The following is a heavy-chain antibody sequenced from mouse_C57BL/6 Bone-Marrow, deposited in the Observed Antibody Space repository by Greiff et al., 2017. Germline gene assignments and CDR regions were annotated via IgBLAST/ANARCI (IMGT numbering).Heavy chain of an antibody. Sequence: QVQLQQPGAELVKPGASVKLSCKASGYTFTSYWMHWVKQRPGQGLEWIGMIHPNSGSTNYNEKFKSKATLTVDKSSSTAYMQHSSLTSEDAAVYYCARIYYDYAMDYWGQGTSVTVSS. D-gene: IGHD2-1*01. V-gene: IGHV1-64*01. CDR1: GYTFTSYW. CDR3: ARIYYDYAMDY. J-gene: IGHJ4*01. CDR2: IHPNSGST.